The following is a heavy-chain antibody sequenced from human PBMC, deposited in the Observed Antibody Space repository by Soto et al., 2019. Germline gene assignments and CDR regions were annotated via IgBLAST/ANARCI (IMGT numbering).Heavy chain of an antibody. D-gene: IGHD3-10*01. Sequence: SGYTFTSYYMHWVRQAPGQGLEWMGIINPSGGSTSYAQKFQGRVTMTRDTSTSTVYMELSSLRSEDTAVYYCARGEELLWFGDPPFFDYWGQGTLVTVSS. CDR1: GYTFTSYY. J-gene: IGHJ4*02. CDR3: ARGEELLWFGDPPFFDY. CDR2: INPSGGST. V-gene: IGHV1-46*01.